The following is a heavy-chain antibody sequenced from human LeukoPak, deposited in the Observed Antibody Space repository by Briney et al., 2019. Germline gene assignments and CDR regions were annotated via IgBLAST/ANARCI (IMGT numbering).Heavy chain of an antibody. Sequence: ASVKVSCKASGYTFTSYYMHWVRQAPGQGLEWMGIINPSGGSTSYAQKFQGRVTITADESTSTAYMELSSLRSEDTAVYYCARSYNWNYGVIDYWGQGTLVTVSS. D-gene: IGHD1-7*01. J-gene: IGHJ4*02. V-gene: IGHV1-46*01. CDR2: INPSGGST. CDR1: GYTFTSYY. CDR3: ARSYNWNYGVIDY.